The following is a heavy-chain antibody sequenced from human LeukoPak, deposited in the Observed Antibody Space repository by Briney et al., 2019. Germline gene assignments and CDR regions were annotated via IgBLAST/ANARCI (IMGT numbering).Heavy chain of an antibody. J-gene: IGHJ4*02. CDR1: GGSISSYY. V-gene: IGHV4-59*01. CDR2: IYYSGST. Sequence: SESLSLTCTVSGGSISSYYWSWIRQPPGKGLEWIGYIYYSGSTNYNPSLKSRVTISVDTSKNQFSLKLRSVTAADTAVYYCARAVKYYYDRSDEYFDYWGQGTLVTVSS. CDR3: ARAVKYYYDRSDEYFDY. D-gene: IGHD3-22*01.